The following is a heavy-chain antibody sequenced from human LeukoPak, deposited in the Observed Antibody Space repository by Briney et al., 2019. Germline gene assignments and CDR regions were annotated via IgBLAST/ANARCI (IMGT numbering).Heavy chain of an antibody. D-gene: IGHD1-26*01. V-gene: IGHV4-4*07. Sequence: SETLSLTCTVSGGSISSYYWSWIRQPAGKGLEWIGRIYTSGSTNYNPSLKSRVTMSVDTSKNQFSLKLGSVTAADTAVYYCARENSGSYYRQPQKNAFDIWGQGTMVTVSS. CDR2: IYTSGST. CDR3: ARENSGSYYRQPQKNAFDI. CDR1: GGSISSYY. J-gene: IGHJ3*02.